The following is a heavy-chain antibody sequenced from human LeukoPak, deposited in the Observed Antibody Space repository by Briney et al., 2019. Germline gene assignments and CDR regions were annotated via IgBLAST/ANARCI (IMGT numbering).Heavy chain of an antibody. Sequence: SETLSLTCAVYGVSFSGYYWSWIRQPPGKGLEWIGEINHSGSTNYNPSLKSRVTISVDTSKNQFSLKLSSVTAADTAVYYCARGLTRIAARPSVWGQGTLVTVSS. J-gene: IGHJ4*02. CDR1: GVSFSGYY. CDR3: ARGLTRIAARPSV. V-gene: IGHV4-34*01. D-gene: IGHD6-6*01. CDR2: INHSGST.